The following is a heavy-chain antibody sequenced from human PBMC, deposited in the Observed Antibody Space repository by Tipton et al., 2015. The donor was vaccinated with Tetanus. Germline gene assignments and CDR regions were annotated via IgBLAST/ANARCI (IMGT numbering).Heavy chain of an antibody. CDR3: ARGGRDAYNNPLGAFDV. CDR1: GGSSSLYY. V-gene: IGHV4-34*01. D-gene: IGHD5-24*01. Sequence: TLSLTCTVSGGSSSLYYWNWVRQSPGKGLEWIGEISHSGSSSYSPSLKSRVTISVDTSKNQFSLRLRSVAAADTAVYYCARGGRDAYNNPLGAFDVWGRGTTVTVSS. J-gene: IGHJ3*01. CDR2: ISHSGSS.